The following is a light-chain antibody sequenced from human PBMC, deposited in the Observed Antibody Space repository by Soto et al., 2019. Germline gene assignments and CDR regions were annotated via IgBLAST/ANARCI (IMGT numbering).Light chain of an antibody. J-gene: IGLJ3*02. CDR1: SSDVGSYNL. CDR3: CSYAGSTTWV. CDR2: EVS. V-gene: IGLV2-23*02. Sequence: QSALTQPASVSGSPGQSITISCTGASSDVGSYNLVSWYQQHPGKAPKLRIYEVSKRPSGVSNRFSASKSGNTASLTISGLQAEDEADYYCCSYAGSTTWVFGGGTKVTVL.